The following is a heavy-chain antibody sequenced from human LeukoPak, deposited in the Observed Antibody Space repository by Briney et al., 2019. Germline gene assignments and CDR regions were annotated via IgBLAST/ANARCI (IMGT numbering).Heavy chain of an antibody. Sequence: SVKVSCKASGGTFSSYAISWVRLAPGQGLEWMGRIIPILGIANYAQKFQGRVTITADKSTSTAYMELSSLRSEDTAVYYCARGPYSSSYDFDYWGQGTLVTVSS. J-gene: IGHJ4*02. CDR3: ARGPYSSSYDFDY. CDR1: GGTFSSYA. V-gene: IGHV1-69*04. CDR2: IIPILGIA. D-gene: IGHD6-6*01.